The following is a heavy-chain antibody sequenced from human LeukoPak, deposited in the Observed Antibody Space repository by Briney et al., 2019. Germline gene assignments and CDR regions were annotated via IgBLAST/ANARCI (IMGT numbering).Heavy chain of an antibody. CDR2: ISGSGGST. J-gene: IGHJ3*02. D-gene: IGHD3-10*01. V-gene: IGHV3-23*01. CDR1: GFTFSNYA. Sequence: GGSLRLSCAAPGFTFSNYAMSWVRQAPGKGLEWVSAISGSGGSTYYADSVKGRFTISRDNSNNTLYLQMNSLRAEDTAVYYCAKDMVRGVIGAFDIWGQGTMVTVSS. CDR3: AKDMVRGVIGAFDI.